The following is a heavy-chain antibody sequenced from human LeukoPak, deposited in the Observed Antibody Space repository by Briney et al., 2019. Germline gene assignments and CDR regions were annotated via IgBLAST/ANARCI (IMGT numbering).Heavy chain of an antibody. CDR2: ISYDGSNK. J-gene: IGHJ4*02. Sequence: PGGSLRLSCAASGFTFSSYAMHWVRQAPGKGLEWVAVISYDGSNKYYADSVKGRFTISRDNSKNTLYLQMNSLRAEDAAVYYCARDGYCSGGSCYGLPDYWGQGTLVTVSS. V-gene: IGHV3-30*04. D-gene: IGHD2-15*01. CDR3: ARDGYCSGGSCYGLPDY. CDR1: GFTFSSYA.